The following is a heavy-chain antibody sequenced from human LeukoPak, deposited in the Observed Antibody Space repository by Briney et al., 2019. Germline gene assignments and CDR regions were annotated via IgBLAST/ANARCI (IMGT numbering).Heavy chain of an antibody. CDR3: ARGGVVTAIPEGTDWFDP. Sequence: SETLSLTCTVSGGSISSGGYYWSWIRQHPGKGLVWIGYIYYSGSTYYNPSLKSRVTISVDTSKNQFSLKLSSVTAADTAVYYCARGGVVTAIPEGTDWFDPWGQGTLVTVSS. J-gene: IGHJ5*02. CDR1: GGSISSGGYY. CDR2: IYYSGST. D-gene: IGHD2-21*02. V-gene: IGHV4-31*03.